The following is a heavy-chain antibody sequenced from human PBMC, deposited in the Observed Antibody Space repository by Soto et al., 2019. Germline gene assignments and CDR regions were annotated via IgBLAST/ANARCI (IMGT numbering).Heavy chain of an antibody. V-gene: IGHV4-59*01. CDR2: IYYSWST. CDR3: AGDFGSSSWYGAFDI. Sequence: QVQLQESGPGLVKPSETLSLTCTVSGGSISSYYWSWIRQPPGKGLEWIGYIYYSWSTNYNPSLKSRVTISVDTSKNQFSLKLSSVTAADTAVYYCAGDFGSSSWYGAFDIWGKGTMVTVSS. CDR1: GGSISSYY. J-gene: IGHJ3*02. D-gene: IGHD6-13*01.